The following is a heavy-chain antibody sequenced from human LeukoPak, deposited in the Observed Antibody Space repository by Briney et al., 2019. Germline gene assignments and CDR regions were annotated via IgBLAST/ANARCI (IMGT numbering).Heavy chain of an antibody. Sequence: PSETLSLICTVSGGSISSSSYYWGWIRQPPGKGLEWIGSIYYSGSTYYNPSLKSRVTISVDTSKNQFSLKLSSVTAADTAVYYCARAKLWPQRGWFDPWGQGTLVTVSS. V-gene: IGHV4-39*07. CDR3: ARAKLWPQRGWFDP. J-gene: IGHJ5*02. D-gene: IGHD3-10*01. CDR2: IYYSGST. CDR1: GGSISSSSYY.